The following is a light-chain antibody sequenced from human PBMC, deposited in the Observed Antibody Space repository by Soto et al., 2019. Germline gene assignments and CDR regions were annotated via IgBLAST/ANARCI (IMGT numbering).Light chain of an antibody. V-gene: IGLV2-14*01. CDR2: EVS. CDR3: SSYTRSSTSSV. CDR1: SSDVGGYNY. Sequence: QSVLTQPASVSGSPGQSITISCTGTSSDVGGYNYVSWYQQHPDKAPKLMIYEVSNRPSRVSNRFSGSKSGNTASLTISGLQAEDEADYYCSSYTRSSTSSVFGTGTKVTVL. J-gene: IGLJ1*01.